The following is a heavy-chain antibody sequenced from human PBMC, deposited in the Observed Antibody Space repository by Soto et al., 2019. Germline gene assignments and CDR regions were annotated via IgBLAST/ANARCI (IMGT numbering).Heavy chain of an antibody. D-gene: IGHD3-3*01. CDR2: INHSGST. Sequence: SETLSLTCAVYGGSFSGYYWSWIRQPPGKGLEWIGEINHSGSTNYNPSLKSRVTISVDTSKNQFSLKLSSVTAADTAVYYCARGRRRDFWSGTQYNWFDPWGQGTLVTVSS. V-gene: IGHV4-34*01. J-gene: IGHJ5*02. CDR1: GGSFSGYY. CDR3: ARGRRRDFWSGTQYNWFDP.